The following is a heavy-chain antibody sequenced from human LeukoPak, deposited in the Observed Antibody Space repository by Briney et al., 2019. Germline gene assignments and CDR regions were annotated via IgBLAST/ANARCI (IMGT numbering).Heavy chain of an antibody. CDR1: GGSISSSGSY. J-gene: IGHJ3*02. Sequence: PSETLPLTCTVSGGSISSSGSYWGWIRQPPGKGLEWIGNIYYSGSTYYNPSLKSRVTISVDTSKNQFSLKLSSVTAADTAVFYCARRGSYDTFDIWGQGTMVTVSS. CDR2: IYYSGST. D-gene: IGHD1-26*01. V-gene: IGHV4-39*01. CDR3: ARRGSYDTFDI.